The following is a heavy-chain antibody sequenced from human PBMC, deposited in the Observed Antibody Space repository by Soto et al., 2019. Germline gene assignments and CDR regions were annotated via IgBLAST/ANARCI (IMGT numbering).Heavy chain of an antibody. CDR3: ARPMAGT. V-gene: IGHV3-48*03. J-gene: IGHJ4*02. D-gene: IGHD1-7*01. CDR1: GFSFSSYE. Sequence: EVQLVESGGGLVQPGGSLRLSCAASGFSFSSYEMNWVRQAPGKGLEWISYISSSGKTIFYADSVKGRLTISRDNAKNSLYLQMNSLRVEDTAVYYCARPMAGTWGQGTLVTVSS. CDR2: ISSSGKTI.